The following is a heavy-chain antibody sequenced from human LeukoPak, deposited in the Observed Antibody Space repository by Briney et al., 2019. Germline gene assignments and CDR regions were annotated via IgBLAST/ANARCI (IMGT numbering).Heavy chain of an antibody. V-gene: IGHV4-39*01. Sequence: SETLSLTCTVSGGSISSSSYYWGWIRQPPGKGQEWIGSIYYSGSTYYNPSLKSRVTISVDTSKNQFSLKLSSVTAADTAVYYCARRSAPGESSGWSIHSDAFDIWGPGTMVTVSS. CDR1: GGSISSSSYY. CDR2: IYYSGST. D-gene: IGHD6-19*01. J-gene: IGHJ3*02. CDR3: ARRSAPGESSGWSIHSDAFDI.